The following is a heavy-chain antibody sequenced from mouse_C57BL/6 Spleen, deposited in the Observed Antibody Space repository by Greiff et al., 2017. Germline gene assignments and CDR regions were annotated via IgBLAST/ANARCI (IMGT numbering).Heavy chain of an antibody. Sequence: EVKLQESGGGLVKPGGSLKLSCAASGFTFSDYGMHWVRQAPEKGLEWVAYISSGSSTIYYADTVKGRFTISRDNAKNTLFLQMTSLRSEDTAMYYWAGNRYYAMDYWGQGTSVTVSS. V-gene: IGHV5-17*01. CDR1: GFTFSDYG. CDR3: AGNRYYAMDY. CDR2: ISSGSSTI. J-gene: IGHJ4*01. D-gene: IGHD2-1*01.